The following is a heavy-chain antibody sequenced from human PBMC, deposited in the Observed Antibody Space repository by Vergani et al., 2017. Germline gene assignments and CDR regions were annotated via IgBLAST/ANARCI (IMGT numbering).Heavy chain of an antibody. D-gene: IGHD3-22*01. CDR3: ATGGDYYDSSGAFDI. J-gene: IGHJ3*02. V-gene: IGHV3-21*01. CDR2: ISSSSSYI. CDR1: GFTFSSYS. Sequence: EVQLVESGGGLVKPGGSLRLSCAASGFTFSSYSMNWVRQAPGKGLEWVSSISSSSSYIYYADSVKGRFTISRDNAKNSLYLQMNSLRAEDTAVYYCATGGDYYDSSGAFDIWGQGTMVTVSS.